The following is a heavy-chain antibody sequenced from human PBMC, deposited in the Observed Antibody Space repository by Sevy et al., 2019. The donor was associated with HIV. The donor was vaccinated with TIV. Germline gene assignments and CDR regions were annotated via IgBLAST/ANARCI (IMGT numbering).Heavy chain of an antibody. Sequence: ASVKVSCKASGYTFSNYGITWVRQAPGQGLEWMGWLSGYNGDTKNAQILQGRVTLTTDTSTTTAYMELRSLRSDDTAVYYCARGCSWGCCPYGMDVWGQGTNVTVSS. CDR1: GYTFSNYG. D-gene: IGHD2-15*01. CDR2: LSGYNGDT. J-gene: IGHJ6*02. V-gene: IGHV1-18*04. CDR3: ARGCSWGCCPYGMDV.